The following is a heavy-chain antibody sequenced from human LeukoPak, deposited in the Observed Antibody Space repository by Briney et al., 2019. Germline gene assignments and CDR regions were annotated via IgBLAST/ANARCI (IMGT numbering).Heavy chain of an antibody. CDR3: AGRFSYCSSTSCLDY. J-gene: IGHJ4*02. CDR1: GGSFSGYY. CDR2: INHSGST. V-gene: IGHV4-34*01. D-gene: IGHD2-2*01. Sequence: SETLSLTCAVYGGSFSGYYWSWIRQPPGKGLEWIGEINHSGSTNYNPSLKSRVTISVDTSKNQFSLKLSSVTAADTAVYYCAGRFSYCSSTSCLDYWGQGTLVTVSS.